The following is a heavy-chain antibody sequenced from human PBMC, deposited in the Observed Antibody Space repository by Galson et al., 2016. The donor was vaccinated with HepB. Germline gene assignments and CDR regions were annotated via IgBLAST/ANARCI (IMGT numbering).Heavy chain of an antibody. CDR2: IWYDGSNK. J-gene: IGHJ6*03. Sequence: SLRLSCAASGLTFSSYGMHWVRQAPGKGLEWVAVIWYDGSNKYYADSVKGRLPISRDNSKTTLYLQMNSLRAEDTALYYCARDGLRRENFDWAYYYYHMDVWGKGTTVTVSS. V-gene: IGHV3-33*01. CDR1: GLTFSSYG. D-gene: IGHD3-9*01. CDR3: ARDGLRRENFDWAYYYYHMDV.